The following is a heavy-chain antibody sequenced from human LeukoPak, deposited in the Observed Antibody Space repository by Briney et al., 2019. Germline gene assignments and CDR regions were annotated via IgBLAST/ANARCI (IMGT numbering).Heavy chain of an antibody. V-gene: IGHV7-4-1*02. J-gene: IGHJ4*02. CDR1: GYTFTSYS. CDR3: ARGYYYDSSGYYPPYYFDY. Sequence: SVNVSCKASGYTFTSYSMNWVRQAPGQGLEWMGWINTNTWNPTYPQGFTGRFVFSLATSVSTAYLQISRLQAEDTAVYYCARGYYYDSSGYYPPYYFDYWGQGTLVTVSS. CDR2: INTNTWNP. D-gene: IGHD3-22*01.